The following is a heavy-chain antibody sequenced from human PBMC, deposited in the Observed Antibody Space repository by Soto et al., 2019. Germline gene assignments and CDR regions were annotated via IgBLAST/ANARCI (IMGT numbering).Heavy chain of an antibody. V-gene: IGHV3-30-3*01. CDR1: GFTFSSYA. D-gene: IGHD2-21*02. Sequence: GGSLRLSCAASGFTFSSYAMHWVRQAPGKGLEWVAVISYDGSNKYYADSVKGRFTISRDNSKNTLYLQMNSLRAEDTAVYYCARANVRHIVVVTAERLRFDYWGQGTLVTVS. CDR2: ISYDGSNK. CDR3: ARANVRHIVVVTAERLRFDY. J-gene: IGHJ4*02.